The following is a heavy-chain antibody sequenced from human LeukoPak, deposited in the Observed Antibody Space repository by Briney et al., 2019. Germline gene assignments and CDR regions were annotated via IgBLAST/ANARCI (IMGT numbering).Heavy chain of an antibody. V-gene: IGHV4-34*01. CDR1: GRSFSGYY. CDR3: ALEFWWGLVPSLELAY. D-gene: IGHD1-1*01. J-gene: IGHJ4*02. CDR2: INHSGST. Sequence: PSETLSLTCAVYGRSFSGYYWSWIRQPPGKGLEWIGEINHSGSTNYNPSLKSRVTISVDTSKNQFSLKLSSVTAADTAVYYCALEFWWGLVPSLELAYWGQGTLVTVSS.